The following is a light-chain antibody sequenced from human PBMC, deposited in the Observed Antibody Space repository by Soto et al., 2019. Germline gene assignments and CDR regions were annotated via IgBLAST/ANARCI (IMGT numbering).Light chain of an antibody. J-gene: IGKJ5*01. CDR1: QTVPKSY. CDR3: HQYAWSPLT. Sequence: IVLTQSPGTLSLSPGERATLSSRASQTVPKSYLAWYQQRPGQAPRLLIYDASNRATGIPDRFSGSESGTDCTLTISHLEPEDFAVYYCHQYAWSPLTFGQGTRLEIK. CDR2: DAS. V-gene: IGKV3-20*01.